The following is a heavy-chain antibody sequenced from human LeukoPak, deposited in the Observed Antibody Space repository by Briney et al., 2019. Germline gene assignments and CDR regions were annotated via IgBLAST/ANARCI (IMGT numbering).Heavy chain of an antibody. J-gene: IGHJ5*02. Sequence: KPSETLSLTCTVSGGSISSSSYYWGWIRQPPGKGLEWIGSIYYSGSTYYNPSLKSRVTISVDTSKNQFSLKLSSVTAAATAVYYCARRSYGSGSYYTGWFDPWGQGTLVTVSS. CDR3: ARRSYGSGSYYTGWFDP. CDR2: IYYSGST. D-gene: IGHD3-10*01. V-gene: IGHV4-39*07. CDR1: GGSISSSSYY.